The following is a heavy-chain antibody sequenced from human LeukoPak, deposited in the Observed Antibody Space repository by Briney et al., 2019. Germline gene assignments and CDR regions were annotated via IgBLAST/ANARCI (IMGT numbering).Heavy chain of an antibody. CDR1: GITVRTYW. V-gene: IGHV3-7*01. Sequence: PGGSLRLSCAGSGITVRTYWMTWVRQAPGEGLEFVANIKPDGSETYYADSVRGRFTISRDNANNLLYLQMNSLRGEDTAAYYCGGFGYEAGVDLWGQGTLVTVSS. CDR3: GGFGYEAGVDL. CDR2: IKPDGSET. D-gene: IGHD2-15*01. J-gene: IGHJ4*02.